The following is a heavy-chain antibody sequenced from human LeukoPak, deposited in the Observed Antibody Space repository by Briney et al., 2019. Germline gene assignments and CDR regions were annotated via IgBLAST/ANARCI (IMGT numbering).Heavy chain of an antibody. D-gene: IGHD6-19*01. CDR1: GGSISSYY. J-gene: IGHJ4*02. V-gene: IGHV4-59*01. CDR3: ARDAVVSSGWYTGFDY. CDR2: IYYSGGT. Sequence: SETLSLTCTVSGGSISSYYWSWIRQPPGKGLEWIGYIYYSGGTNYNPSLKSRVTISVDTSKNQFSLKLSSVTAADTAVYYCARDAVVSSGWYTGFDYWGQGTLVTVSS.